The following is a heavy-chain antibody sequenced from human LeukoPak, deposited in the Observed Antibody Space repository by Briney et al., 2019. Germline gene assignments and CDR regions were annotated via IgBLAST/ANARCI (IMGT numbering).Heavy chain of an antibody. CDR1: GYTFTGYY. D-gene: IGHD1-1*01. J-gene: IGHJ4*02. Sequence: GASVKVSCKASGYTFTGYYMHWVRQAPGQGLEWMGWINPNSGGTIYAQKFQGRVTMTRDTSSSTAYMELSRLRSDDTAVYYCARWGSRVQLEPFDYWGQGTLVTVSS. CDR3: ARWGSRVQLEPFDY. V-gene: IGHV1-2*02. CDR2: INPNSGGT.